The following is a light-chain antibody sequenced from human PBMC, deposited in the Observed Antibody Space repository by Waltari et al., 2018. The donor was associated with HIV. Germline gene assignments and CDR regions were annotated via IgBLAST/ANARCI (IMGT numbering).Light chain of an antibody. V-gene: IGLV1-47*01. Sequence: QSVLTQPPSASGTPGQRVTISCSGSSSNIGSNYVYWYHQLPGTAPKLLIYRNNQRPSGVPDRFSCSKCGTSASLAISGLRSEDEADYYCAAWDDSLNDVVFGGGTKLTVL. J-gene: IGLJ2*01. CDR2: RNN. CDR3: AAWDDSLNDVV. CDR1: SSNIGSNY.